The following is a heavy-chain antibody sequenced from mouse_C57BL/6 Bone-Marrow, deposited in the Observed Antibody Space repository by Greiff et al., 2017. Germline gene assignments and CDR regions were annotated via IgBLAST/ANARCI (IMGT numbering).Heavy chain of an antibody. CDR1: GFNIKDDY. Sequence: VQLKQSGAELVRPGASVKLSCTASGFNIKDDYIHWVKQRPEQGLEWIGWIDPETGDTEYASKFQGKATITSDTSSNTAYLQLSSLTSEDTAVYYTSSFDGNYFDFWGQGTPLTVAS. D-gene: IGHD2-3*01. J-gene: IGHJ2*01. V-gene: IGHV14-4*01. CDR2: IDPETGDT. CDR3: SSFDGNYFDF.